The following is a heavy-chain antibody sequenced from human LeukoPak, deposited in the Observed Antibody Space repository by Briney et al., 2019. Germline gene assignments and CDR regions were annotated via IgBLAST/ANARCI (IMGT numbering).Heavy chain of an antibody. V-gene: IGHV4-39*07. J-gene: IGHJ3*01. CDR1: GGSISSSSYY. D-gene: IGHD6-13*01. CDR2: IHYSGST. CDR3: ARISSSNWYNERGAFDV. Sequence: SETLSLTCTVSGGSISSSSYYWAWIRQPPGKGLEWFGSIHYSGSTYYNPSLQSRVTISIDTSKNQFSLKLRSVTAADTAVYYCARISSSNWYNERGAFDVWGQGTMVTVSS.